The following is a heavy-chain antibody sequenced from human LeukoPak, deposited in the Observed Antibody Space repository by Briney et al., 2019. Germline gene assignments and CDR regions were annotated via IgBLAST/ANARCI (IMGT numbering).Heavy chain of an antibody. D-gene: IGHD3-22*01. CDR3: ARGHGGYYSDSSGPVDY. J-gene: IGHJ4*02. Sequence: SGGSLRLSCAASGFTFSSYSMNWVRQAPGKGLEWVSYISSTSSTIYYADSVKGRFTISRGNAKNSLYLQMNSLRAEDTAVYYCARGHGGYYSDSSGPVDYWGQGTLVTVSS. CDR2: ISSTSSTI. V-gene: IGHV3-48*01. CDR1: GFTFSSYS.